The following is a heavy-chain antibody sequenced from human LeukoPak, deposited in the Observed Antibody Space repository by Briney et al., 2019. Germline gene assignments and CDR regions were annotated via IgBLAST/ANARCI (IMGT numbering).Heavy chain of an antibody. CDR1: GFTFSIYT. CDR2: ITSSSSSI. Sequence: GGSLRLSCVASGFTFSIYTMSWVRQAPGKGLEWVSSITSSSSSIYTADSVKGRFTISRDNAKNSLYLQMNSLRDEDTAIYFCARETVYTFDIWGQGTMVTVSS. J-gene: IGHJ3*02. CDR3: ARETVYTFDI. V-gene: IGHV3-21*01. D-gene: IGHD1-14*01.